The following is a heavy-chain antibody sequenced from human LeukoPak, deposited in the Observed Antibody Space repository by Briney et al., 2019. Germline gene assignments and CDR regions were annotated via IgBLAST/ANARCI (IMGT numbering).Heavy chain of an antibody. CDR2: IYTSGST. J-gene: IGHJ4*02. CDR1: GGSISSYY. CDR3: ARDWYDSSGFYFDY. V-gene: IGHV4-4*07. Sequence: SETLSLTSTVAGGSISSYYWSWIRQPAGKVLEWIGRIYTSGSTNYNPSLKSRVTMSVDTSRNQFSLKLSSVTAADTAVYYCARDWYDSSGFYFDYWGQGTLVTVSS. D-gene: IGHD3-22*01.